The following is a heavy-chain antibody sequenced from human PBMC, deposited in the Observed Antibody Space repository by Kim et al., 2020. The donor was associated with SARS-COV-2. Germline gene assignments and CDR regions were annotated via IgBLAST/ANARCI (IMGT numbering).Heavy chain of an antibody. Sequence: GGSLRLSCAASGFTFSSYTMSWVRQAPGKGLEWVSSISGSGGTTYYADSAKGRFTISRDNSQNTLYLQMNSLRAEDTAVYFCAKNRYNSSPFDYWGQGTQVPVSS. CDR3: AKNRYNSSPFDY. V-gene: IGHV3-23*01. CDR1: GFTFSSYT. J-gene: IGHJ4*02. D-gene: IGHD6-6*01. CDR2: ISGSGGTT.